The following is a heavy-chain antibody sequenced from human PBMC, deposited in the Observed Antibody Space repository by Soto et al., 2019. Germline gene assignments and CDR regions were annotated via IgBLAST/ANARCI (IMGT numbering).Heavy chain of an antibody. D-gene: IGHD7-27*01. CDR2: IGGTDGDSDGVP. J-gene: IGHJ3*01. CDR1: GFILNNYA. Sequence: VQLLESGGDLVQPGGSLRLSCVGSGFILNNYAMSWVRQAPGKGLEWVSTIGGTDGDSDGVPWYEDSVKGRFTISRDSSANTLFLHMDHLRAEDSDLYYCVKRGRNWGAFDFWGQGTTVVVPS. V-gene: IGHV3-23*01. CDR3: VKRGRNWGAFDF.